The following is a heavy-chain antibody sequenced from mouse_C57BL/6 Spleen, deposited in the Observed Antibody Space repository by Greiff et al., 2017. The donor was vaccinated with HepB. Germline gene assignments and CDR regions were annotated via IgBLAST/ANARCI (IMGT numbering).Heavy chain of an antibody. Sequence: EVKVEESGPGLVKPSQSLSLTCSVTGYSITSGYYWNWIRQFPGNKLEWMGYISYDGSNNYNPSLKNRISITRDTSTNQFFLKLNSVTTEDTATYYCARVYGSRYFDYWGQGTTLTVSS. CDR3: ARVYGSRYFDY. CDR1: GYSITSGYY. V-gene: IGHV3-6*01. J-gene: IGHJ2*01. D-gene: IGHD1-1*01. CDR2: ISYDGSN.